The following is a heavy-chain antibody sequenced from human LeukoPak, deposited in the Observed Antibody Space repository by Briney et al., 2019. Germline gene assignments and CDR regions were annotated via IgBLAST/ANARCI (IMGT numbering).Heavy chain of an antibody. D-gene: IGHD3-22*01. V-gene: IGHV3-7*01. J-gene: IGHJ3*01. Sequence: GGSLRLSCAASGFTFSSYWMTWVRQAPGKGLEWVANIKQDGSEKFSVDSVRGRFTISRDSAKSSLYLQMNSLRDEDTAVYYCARIVRGIVMPQNAFDVWGQGTKVTVSS. CDR1: GFTFSSYW. CDR2: IKQDGSEK. CDR3: ARIVRGIVMPQNAFDV.